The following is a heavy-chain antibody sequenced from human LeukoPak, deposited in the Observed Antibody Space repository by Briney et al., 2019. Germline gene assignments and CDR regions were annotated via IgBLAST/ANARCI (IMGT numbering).Heavy chain of an antibody. D-gene: IGHD6-19*01. CDR3: AREKIAVTDYDY. V-gene: IGHV3-21*01. CDR2: IIISTAHM. CDR1: GFTLSSYT. Sequence: PGGSLRLSCAASGFTLSSYTMNWVRQAPGKGVEWVLSIIISTAHMYYAHSVTGPSTTSTDTAKNSLYLQMNSLRAEDTALYYCAREKIAVTDYDYWGQGTLVTVSS. J-gene: IGHJ4*02.